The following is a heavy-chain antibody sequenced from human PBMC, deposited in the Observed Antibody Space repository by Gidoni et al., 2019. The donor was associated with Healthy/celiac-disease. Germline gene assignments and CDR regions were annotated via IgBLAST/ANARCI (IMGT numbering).Heavy chain of an antibody. CDR2: IYHSGST. J-gene: IGHJ4*02. D-gene: IGHD6-13*01. CDR3: ARGPYSSSWDPLDRYYFDY. CDR1: GYSISSGYY. V-gene: IGHV4-38-2*02. Sequence: QVQLQESGPGLVKPSETLSLTCTVSGYSISSGYYWGWIRQPPGKGLEWIGSIYHSGSTYYNPSLKSRVTISVDTSKNQFSLKLSSVTAADTAVYYCARGPYSSSWDPLDRYYFDYWGQGTLVTVSS.